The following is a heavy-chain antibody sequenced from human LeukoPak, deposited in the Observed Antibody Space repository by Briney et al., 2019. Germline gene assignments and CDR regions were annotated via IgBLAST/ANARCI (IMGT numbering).Heavy chain of an antibody. V-gene: IGHV3-7*01. CDR3: ATGSGSYYDS. CDR1: GFTFSDFW. CDR2: INKDGSDK. Sequence: GGSLRLSCAASGFTFSDFWVEWFRQAPGKGLEWVANINKDGSDKYYMDSVTGRFSISRDNAKNTLYLQMNSLRAEDTAVYYCATGSGSYYDSWGQGTLVTVSS. D-gene: IGHD3-10*01. J-gene: IGHJ4*02.